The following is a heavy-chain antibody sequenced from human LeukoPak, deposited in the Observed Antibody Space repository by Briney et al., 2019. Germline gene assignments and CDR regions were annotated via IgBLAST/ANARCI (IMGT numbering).Heavy chain of an antibody. CDR1: GDSISSGGYY. CDR3: AKCLNEAAAASYYYYMDV. V-gene: IGHV4-31*03. Sequence: SETLSLTCTVSGDSISSGGYYWSWIRQHPGKGLEWIGCIYYTGTTYYNTSLQSRVTISVDTSKNQISLKLSSVTAADTAVYNCAKCLNEAAAASYYYYMDVWGKGTTVTVSS. D-gene: IGHD6-13*01. J-gene: IGHJ6*03. CDR2: IYYTGTT.